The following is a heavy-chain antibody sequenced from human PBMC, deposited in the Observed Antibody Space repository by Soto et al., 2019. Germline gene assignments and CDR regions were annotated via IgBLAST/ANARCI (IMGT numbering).Heavy chain of an antibody. V-gene: IGHV3-64*02. CDR3: ARDVGGYSGYAVDY. CDR1: GFTFSIYA. CDR2: ISINGGST. J-gene: IGHJ4*02. Sequence: PGGSLRLSCSASGFTFSIYAMHWVRQAPGKGLEYVSSISINGGSTHYADSVKGRFTISRDNSKNTLYLQMGSLRAEDMAVYYCARDVGGYSGYAVDYWGQGTLVTVSS. D-gene: IGHD5-12*01.